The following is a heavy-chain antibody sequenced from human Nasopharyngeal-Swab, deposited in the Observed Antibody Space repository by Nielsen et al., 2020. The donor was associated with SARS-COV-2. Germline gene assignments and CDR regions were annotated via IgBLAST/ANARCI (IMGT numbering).Heavy chain of an antibody. CDR1: GFTVNSNY. J-gene: IGHJ6*02. D-gene: IGHD2-15*01. CDR2: IYSGGST. CDR3: ARERPGWPRGLYYGMDV. V-gene: IGHV3-53*01. Sequence: GESLKISCAASGFTVNSNYMSWVRQAPGKGLEWVSVIYSGGSTYYADSVKGRFTISRDNSKNTLYLQMNSLRAEDTAVYYCARERPGWPRGLYYGMDVWGQGTTVTVSS.